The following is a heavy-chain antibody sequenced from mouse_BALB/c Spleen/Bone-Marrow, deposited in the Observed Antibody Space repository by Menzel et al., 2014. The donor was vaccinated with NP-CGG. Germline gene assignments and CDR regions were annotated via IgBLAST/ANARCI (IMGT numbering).Heavy chain of an antibody. D-gene: IGHD2-9*01. J-gene: IGHJ3*01. CDR3: TTYYGSRFTY. V-gene: IGHV14-3*02. Sequence: VQLQQSGAELVKPGASVKSSCTASGFNIKDTYMHWVKQRPEQGLEWIGRIDPANGNTKYDPKFQGKATITADTSSNTAYLQLSSLPSEDTAVYYCTTYYGSRFTYWGQGTLVTVSA. CDR2: IDPANGNT. CDR1: GFNIKDTY.